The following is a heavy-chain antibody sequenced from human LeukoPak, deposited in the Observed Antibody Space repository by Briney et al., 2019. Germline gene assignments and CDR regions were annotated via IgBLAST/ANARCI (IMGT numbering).Heavy chain of an antibody. CDR2: IDSDGSTT. Sequence: PGGSLRLSCAASGFTFSSYWMHWVRQAPGKGLVWVSRIDSDGSTTNYADSVKGRFTISRDNAKNTVYLQMNSLRAEDTALYHCARSLAVAGTGGWFDPWGQGTLVTVSS. CDR1: GFTFSSYW. D-gene: IGHD6-19*01. J-gene: IGHJ5*02. V-gene: IGHV3-74*01. CDR3: ARSLAVAGTGGWFDP.